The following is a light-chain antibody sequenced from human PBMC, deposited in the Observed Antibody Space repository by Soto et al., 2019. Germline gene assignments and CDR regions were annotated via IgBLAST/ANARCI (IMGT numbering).Light chain of an antibody. Sequence: QAVVTQPPSVSAAPGQKVTISCSGSSSNIGGNSVSWYQQLPGTAPKLMISEVSNRPSGVSNRFSGSKSGNTASLTISGLQAEDEADYYCSSYTSTSTRVFGTGTKLTVL. J-gene: IGLJ1*01. CDR1: SSNIGGNS. V-gene: IGLV2-14*01. CDR2: EVS. CDR3: SSYTSTSTRV.